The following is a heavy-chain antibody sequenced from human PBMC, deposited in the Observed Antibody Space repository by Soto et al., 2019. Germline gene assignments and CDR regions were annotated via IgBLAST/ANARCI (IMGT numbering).Heavy chain of an antibody. J-gene: IGHJ4*02. Sequence: PGGSLRLSCAASGFTFSTCPMSWVRQAPGKGLEWVSGISGTGGSTYYADSVKGRFTISRDNSKSTLYLQMDSLRAADTALYYCAIRPSGVRGVINGPINSWGQGTLVTVSS. CDR3: AIRPSGVRGVINGPINS. D-gene: IGHD3-10*01. V-gene: IGHV3-23*01. CDR2: ISGTGGST. CDR1: GFTFSTCP.